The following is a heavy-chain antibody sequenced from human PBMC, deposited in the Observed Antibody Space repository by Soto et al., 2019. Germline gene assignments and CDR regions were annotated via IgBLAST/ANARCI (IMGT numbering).Heavy chain of an antibody. CDR1: GFSISNYW. V-gene: IGHV3-7*05. D-gene: IGHD2-21*01. CDR2: IKQDASEK. CDR3: ARSLSAIPGES. Sequence: EVQLVESGGGLVQSGGSLRLSCAATGFSISNYWMSWVRQGPGKGPEWVANIKQDASEKYYVDSVKGRFTISRDNAENSLYLQMTSLRAEDTAAYHCARSLSAIPGESWGQGTLVTVSS. J-gene: IGHJ5*02.